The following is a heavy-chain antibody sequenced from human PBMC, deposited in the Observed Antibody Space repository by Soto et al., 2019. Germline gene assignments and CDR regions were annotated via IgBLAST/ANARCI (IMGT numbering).Heavy chain of an antibody. J-gene: IGHJ4*02. Sequence: QLQLQESGPGVVKPSETLSLTCSVSGGSISSSGYYWVWIRQPPGKGLEWIGSINYRWTTYYTSSLKNRLTMSLDSSKNQFSLKLTSVTAADTAGYFGARLVNEDSNYFDYWGQGIPVVVSS. V-gene: IGHV4-39*01. CDR2: INYRWTT. D-gene: IGHD1-1*01. CDR3: ARLVNEDSNYFDY. CDR1: GGSISSSGYY.